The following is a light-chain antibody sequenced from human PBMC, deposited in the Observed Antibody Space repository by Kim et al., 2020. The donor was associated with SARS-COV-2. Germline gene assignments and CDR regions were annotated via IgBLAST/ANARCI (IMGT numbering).Light chain of an antibody. V-gene: IGKV1-27*01. Sequence: ASVGDRVTITCRASQGISNYLAWYQQKPRKVPKLLIYAASTLQSGVPSRFSGSGSGTDFTLTISSLQTEDVATYYCQKYKSAPFTFGPGTKVDIK. CDR2: AAS. CDR3: QKYKSAPFT. CDR1: QGISNY. J-gene: IGKJ3*01.